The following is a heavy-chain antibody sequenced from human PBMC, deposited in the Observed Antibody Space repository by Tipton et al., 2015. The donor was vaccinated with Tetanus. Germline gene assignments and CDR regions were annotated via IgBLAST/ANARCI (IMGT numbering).Heavy chain of an antibody. D-gene: IGHD3-10*01. V-gene: IGHV4-4*07. J-gene: IGHJ3*02. CDR1: GGSISSYY. Sequence: TLSLTCTVSGGSISSYYWSWIRQPAGKGLEWIGRIYTSGSTNYNPSLKSRVTMSVDTSKNQFSLKLSSVTAADTAVYYCANHYGSGSDDAYDIWGQGTAVTVSS. CDR2: IYTSGST. CDR3: ANHYGSGSDDAYDI.